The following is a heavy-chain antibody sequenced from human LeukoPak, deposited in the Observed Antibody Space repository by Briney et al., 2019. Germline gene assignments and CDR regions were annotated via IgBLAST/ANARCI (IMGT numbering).Heavy chain of an antibody. CDR1: GGSFSSSGNY. J-gene: IGHJ5*02. D-gene: IGHD6-19*01. Sequence: SETLSLTCTVSGGSFSSSGNYWLWIRQSPGKGLEWIATVYYTGGTYYNPSLQSRVTISVDTSKRQFSLKVTSVTATDTAIYYCARGHSSGLNFFDPWGQGTLVTVSS. V-gene: IGHV4-39*02. CDR2: VYYTGGT. CDR3: ARGHSSGLNFFDP.